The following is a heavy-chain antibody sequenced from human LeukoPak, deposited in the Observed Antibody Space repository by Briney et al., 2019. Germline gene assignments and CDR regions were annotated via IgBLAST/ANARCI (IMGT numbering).Heavy chain of an antibody. D-gene: IGHD3-22*01. V-gene: IGHV3-48*03. CDR2: ISSSGSTI. Sequence: PGGSLRLSCAASGFTFSSYEMNWVRQAPGKGLEWVSYISSSGSTIYYADSVKGRFTISRDNAKNSLYLQMNSLRAEDTAVYYSAGEYRYYYDSSGYPLARVDAFDIWGQGTMVTVSS. J-gene: IGHJ3*02. CDR3: AGEYRYYYDSSGYPLARVDAFDI. CDR1: GFTFSSYE.